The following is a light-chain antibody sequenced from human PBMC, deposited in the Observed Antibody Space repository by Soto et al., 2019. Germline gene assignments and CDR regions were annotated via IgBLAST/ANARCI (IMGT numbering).Light chain of an antibody. Sequence: QAVVTQPPSVSGAPGQRVTISCTGSSSNIGAGYGLNWYQQLPGTAPKLLIYGYNNRPSGVPDRFSGSKSGTSASLAITGLQAEDEADYYCQSYDTSLSGSVFGGGTQLTVL. CDR2: GYN. CDR3: QSYDTSLSGSV. J-gene: IGLJ2*01. CDR1: SSNIGAGYG. V-gene: IGLV1-40*01.